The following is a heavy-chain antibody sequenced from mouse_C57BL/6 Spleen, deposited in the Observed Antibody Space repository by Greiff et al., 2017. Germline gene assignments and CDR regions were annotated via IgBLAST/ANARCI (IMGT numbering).Heavy chain of an antibody. Sequence: QVQLQQPGAELVMPGASVKLSCKASGYTFTSYWMHWVKQRPGQGLEWIGEIDPSDSYTNYNQKFKGKSTLTVDKYSSTAYMQLISLTSEDSAFYDCARYVDDYYNYFDYWGQGTTLTVSS. CDR2: IDPSDSYT. J-gene: IGHJ2*01. V-gene: IGHV1-69*01. CDR3: ARYVDDYYNYFDY. CDR1: GYTFTSYW. D-gene: IGHD2-3*01.